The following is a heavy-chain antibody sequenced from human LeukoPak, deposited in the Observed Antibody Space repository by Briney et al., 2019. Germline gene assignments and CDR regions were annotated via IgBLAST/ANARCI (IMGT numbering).Heavy chain of an antibody. CDR2: ISIDGNNP. J-gene: IGHJ4*02. D-gene: IGHD2-21*01. Sequence: GGSLRLSCAASGFTFSTTAVHWIRQAPGRGLEWVAVISIDGNNPNYADSVKGRFTISRDNSKNALYLQMTSLKTDDTAVYFCARYLFSDFYFDHWGQGTLVTVSS. CDR3: ARYLFSDFYFDH. V-gene: IGHV3-30*01. CDR1: GFTFSTTA.